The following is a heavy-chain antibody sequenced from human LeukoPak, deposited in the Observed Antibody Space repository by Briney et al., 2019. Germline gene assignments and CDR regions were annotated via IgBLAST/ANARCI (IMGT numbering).Heavy chain of an antibody. CDR2: VSAAGGSR. CDR1: GFTFRNYA. D-gene: IGHD2-15*01. J-gene: IGHJ4*02. V-gene: IGHV3-23*01. Sequence: GGSLRLSCAASGFTFRNYAMTWVRQAPGKGLEWVSSVSAAGGSRWYADSVKGRFTISKDEYTNSLYLQMSCLRAEDTAVYYCAKSDPGYCAGGSCNLGIDYWGQGTLVTVSS. CDR3: AKSDPGYCAGGSCNLGIDY.